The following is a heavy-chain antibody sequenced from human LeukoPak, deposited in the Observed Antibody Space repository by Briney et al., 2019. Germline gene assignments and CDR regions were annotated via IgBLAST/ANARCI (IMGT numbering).Heavy chain of an antibody. J-gene: IGHJ3*02. CDR1: GYTFTSYY. CDR3: ARDDAAVAGPGAFDI. Sequence: GASVKVSCKASGYTFTSYYMHWVRQAPGQGLEWMGIINPSGGSTSYAQKFQGRVTMTRDMSTSTVYMELSSLRSEDTAVYYCARDDAAVAGPGAFDIWGQGTMVTVSS. V-gene: IGHV1-46*01. CDR2: INPSGGST. D-gene: IGHD6-19*01.